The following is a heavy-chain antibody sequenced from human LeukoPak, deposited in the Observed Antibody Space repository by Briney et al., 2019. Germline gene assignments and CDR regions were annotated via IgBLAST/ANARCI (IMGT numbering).Heavy chain of an antibody. CDR2: IYYSGVT. D-gene: IGHD3-22*01. Sequence: TTSETLSLTCSLSDGSITSRNYYWGWIRQPPGKGLEWIGTIYYSGVTYYSPSLESRLTISVDTSKNQFSLKLSSVTAADTAVYYCARWVRGYSYYFDYWGQGTLVTVSS. CDR1: DGSITSRNYY. J-gene: IGHJ4*02. V-gene: IGHV4-39*07. CDR3: ARWVRGYSYYFDY.